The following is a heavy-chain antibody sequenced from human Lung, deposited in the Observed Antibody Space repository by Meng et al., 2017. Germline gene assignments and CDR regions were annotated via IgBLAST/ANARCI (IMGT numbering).Heavy chain of an antibody. CDR1: GVSFSGYY. V-gene: IGHV4-34*01. D-gene: IGHD1-14*01. Sequence: QVQLQQWGAGLLKPSETLSLTCAVYGVSFSGYYWSWIRQPPGKGLEWXGEINHSGSTNYNPSLKSRVTISVDTSKNHFSLKLNSVTAADTAVFYCARGEREPDYWGQGTLVTVSS. J-gene: IGHJ4*02. CDR3: ARGEREPDY. CDR2: INHSGST.